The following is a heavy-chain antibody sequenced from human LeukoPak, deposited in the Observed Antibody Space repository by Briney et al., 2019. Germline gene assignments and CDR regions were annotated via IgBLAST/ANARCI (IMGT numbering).Heavy chain of an antibody. D-gene: IGHD3-3*01. V-gene: IGHV3-30*18. CDR1: GFTFSSYG. CDR3: AKGGTIFGVVLPPAAFDI. CDR2: ISYDGSNK. Sequence: GGSLRLSCAASGFTFSSYGMHWVRQAPGKGPEWVAVISYDGSNKYYADCVKGRFTISRDNSKNTLYLQMNSLRAEDTAVYYCAKGGTIFGVVLPPAAFDIWGQGTMVTVSS. J-gene: IGHJ3*02.